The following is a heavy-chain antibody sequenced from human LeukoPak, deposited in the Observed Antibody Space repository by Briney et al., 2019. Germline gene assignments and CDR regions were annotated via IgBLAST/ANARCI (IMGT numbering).Heavy chain of an antibody. D-gene: IGHD3-10*01. Sequence: SQTLSLTCTVSGGSISSGGYYWSWIRQHPGKGLEWIGYIYYSGSTYYNPSLKSRVTISVDTSKNQFSLRLSSVTAADTAVYYCARVRDYYGSGSYWGYNWFDPWGQGTLVTVSS. J-gene: IGHJ5*02. CDR2: IYYSGST. CDR1: GGSISSGGYY. V-gene: IGHV4-31*03. CDR3: ARVRDYYGSGSYWGYNWFDP.